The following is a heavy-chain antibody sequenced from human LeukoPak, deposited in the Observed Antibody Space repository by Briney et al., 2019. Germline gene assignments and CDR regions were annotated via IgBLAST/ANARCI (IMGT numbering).Heavy chain of an antibody. D-gene: IGHD2-15*01. CDR3: ASMGGRIYGMDA. Sequence: TSETLSLTCTVSGGSISSSSYYWGWIRQPPGQGLEWIGSIYYSGSTYYNPSLKSRVTISVDTSKNQFSLKLSSVTAADTAVYYCASMGGRIYGMDAWGQGTTVTVSS. J-gene: IGHJ6*02. CDR1: GGSISSSSYY. V-gene: IGHV4-39*01. CDR2: IYYSGST.